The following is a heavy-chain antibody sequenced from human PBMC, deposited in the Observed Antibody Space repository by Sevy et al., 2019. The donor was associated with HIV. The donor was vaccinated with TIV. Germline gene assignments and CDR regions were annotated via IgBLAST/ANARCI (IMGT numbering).Heavy chain of an antibody. CDR3: AATYYYDSSGYIGGYYFDY. CDR2: IVVGSGNT. Sequence: ASVKVSCKASGFTFTSSAVQWVRQARGQRLEWIGWIVVGSGNTNYAQKFQERVTITRDMSTSKAYMELSSLGSEDTAVYYCAATYYYDSSGYIGGYYFDYWGQGTLVTVSS. D-gene: IGHD3-22*01. V-gene: IGHV1-58*01. J-gene: IGHJ4*02. CDR1: GFTFTSSA.